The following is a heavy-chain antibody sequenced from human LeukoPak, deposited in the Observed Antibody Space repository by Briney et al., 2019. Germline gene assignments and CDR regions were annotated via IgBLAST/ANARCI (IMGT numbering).Heavy chain of an antibody. J-gene: IGHJ4*02. CDR2: INAGNGNT. V-gene: IGHV1-3*01. Sequence: ASVKVSCKASGGTFSSYAISWVRQAPGQRLEWMGWINAGNGNTKYSQKFQGRVTITRDTSASTAYMELSSLRSEDTAVYYCARVTDYDLYYFDYWGQGTLVTVSS. D-gene: IGHD4-17*01. CDR3: ARVTDYDLYYFDY. CDR1: GGTFSSYA.